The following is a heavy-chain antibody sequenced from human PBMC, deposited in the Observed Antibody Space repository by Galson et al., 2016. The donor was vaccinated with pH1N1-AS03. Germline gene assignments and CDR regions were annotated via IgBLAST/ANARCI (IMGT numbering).Heavy chain of an antibody. J-gene: IGHJ4*02. D-gene: IGHD3-10*01. CDR3: ARVYYYGSAGSYSLDY. V-gene: IGHV3-74*01. Sequence: SLRLSCAGSGFTFSSYTINWVRQAPRKGLEWVSHIHTDGSRTTYADSVKGRFTISRDNAKNTLYLQMSSLRAEATAVYYCARVYYYGSAGSYSLDYWGQGTLVTVSS. CDR1: GFTFSSYT. CDR2: IHTDGSRT.